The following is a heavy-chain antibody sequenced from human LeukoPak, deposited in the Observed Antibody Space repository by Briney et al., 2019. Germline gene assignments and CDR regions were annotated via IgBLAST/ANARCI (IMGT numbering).Heavy chain of an antibody. Sequence: PGGSLRLSCAASEFSVGSNYMTWVRQAPGKGLEWVSLIYSGGSTYYADSVKGRCTISRDNSKNTLYLQMNSLRAEDTAVYYCTKVQEKRITMIVVGTPRYFDYWGQGTLVTVSS. CDR3: TKVQEKRITMIVVGTPRYFDY. CDR1: EFSVGSNY. D-gene: IGHD3-22*01. V-gene: IGHV3-66*01. CDR2: IYSGGST. J-gene: IGHJ4*02.